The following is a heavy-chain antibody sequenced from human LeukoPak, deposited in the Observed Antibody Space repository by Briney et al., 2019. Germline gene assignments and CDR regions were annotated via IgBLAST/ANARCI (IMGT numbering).Heavy chain of an antibody. Sequence: SETLSLTCTVSGGSISSSSYSWGWIRQPPGKGLEWIGSIYYSGSTYYNPSLKSRVTISVDTSKNQFSLKLSSVTAADTAVYYCARGDYGGGNYYYYMDVWGKGTTVTVSS. CDR3: ARGDYGGGNYYYYMDV. CDR1: GGSISSSSYS. CDR2: IYYSGST. V-gene: IGHV4-39*07. J-gene: IGHJ6*03. D-gene: IGHD4-17*01.